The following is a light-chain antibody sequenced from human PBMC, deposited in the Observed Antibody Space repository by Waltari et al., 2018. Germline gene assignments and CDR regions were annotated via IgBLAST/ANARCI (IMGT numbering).Light chain of an antibody. CDR1: QSISSW. CDR2: KAS. CDR3: QQYNSYSPTT. J-gene: IGKJ1*01. V-gene: IGKV1-5*03. Sequence: DIQMTQSPSTLSASVGDRVTITCRASQSISSWLAWYHQKPGKAPKLLIYKASSLESGVPSRFSGSGSGTGFTLTISSLQPDDFATYCCQQYNSYSPTTFGQGTKVEIK.